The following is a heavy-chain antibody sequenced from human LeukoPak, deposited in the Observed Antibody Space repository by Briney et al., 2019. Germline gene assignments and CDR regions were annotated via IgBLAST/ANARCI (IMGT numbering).Heavy chain of an antibody. D-gene: IGHD3-10*01. V-gene: IGHV4-59*01. Sequence: SETLSLTCTVSGGSISSYYWSWIRQPPGKGLEWIGYIYYSGSTNYNPSLKSRVTISVDTSKNQFSLKLSSVTAADTAVYYCARDFLVEDAFDIWGQGTMVTVSS. CDR3: ARDFLVEDAFDI. CDR1: GGSISSYY. CDR2: IYYSGST. J-gene: IGHJ3*02.